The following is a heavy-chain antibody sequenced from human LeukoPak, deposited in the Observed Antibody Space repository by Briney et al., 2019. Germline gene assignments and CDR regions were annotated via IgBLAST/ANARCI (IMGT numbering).Heavy chain of an antibody. CDR2: IGISGETS. J-gene: IGHJ4*02. V-gene: IGHV3-11*01. D-gene: IGHD7-27*01. Sequence: GGSLRLSCAASGFTFSGHYMSWIRQAPGKGREWLSHIGISGETSYNADSVKGRFTISRDNGKSTLYLQMNSLRVEDTAVYYCTRYGDSANKVDFWGQGTLVTVSS. CDR1: GFTFSGHY. CDR3: TRYGDSANKVDF.